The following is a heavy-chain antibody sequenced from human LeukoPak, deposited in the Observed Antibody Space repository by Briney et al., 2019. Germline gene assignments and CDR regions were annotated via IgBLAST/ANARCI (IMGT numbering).Heavy chain of an antibody. CDR2: INPNSGGT. CDR3: ARDPGCGGDCYVFDY. J-gene: IGHJ4*02. Sequence: ASVKVSCKASGYTFTGYCMHWVRQAPGQGLEWMGWINPNSGGTNYAQKFQGRVTMTRDTSISTAYMELSRLRSDDTAVYYCARDPGCGGDCYVFDYWGQGTLVTVSS. V-gene: IGHV1-2*02. CDR1: GYTFTGYC. D-gene: IGHD2-21*02.